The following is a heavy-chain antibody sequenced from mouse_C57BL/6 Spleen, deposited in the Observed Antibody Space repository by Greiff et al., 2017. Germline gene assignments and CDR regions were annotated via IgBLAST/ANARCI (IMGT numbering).Heavy chain of an antibody. CDR1: GYTFTDYE. Sequence: QVHVKQSGAELVRPGASVTLSCKASGYTFTDYEMHWVKQTPVHGLEWIGAIDPETGGTAYNQKFKGKAILTADKSSSTAYMELRSLTSVDSAVYYCTRRELGFDYWGQGTTLTVAS. V-gene: IGHV1-15*01. D-gene: IGHD4-1*01. J-gene: IGHJ2*01. CDR2: IDPETGGT. CDR3: TRRELGFDY.